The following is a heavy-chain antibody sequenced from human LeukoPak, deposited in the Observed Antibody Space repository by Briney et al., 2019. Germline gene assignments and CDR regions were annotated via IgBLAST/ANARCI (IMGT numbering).Heavy chain of an antibody. J-gene: IGHJ4*02. D-gene: IGHD2-15*01. Sequence: GGSLRLSCAASGFTFSSYWMSWVRQAPGKGLEGVSFIYSDNTHYSNTGTGRGTISIDKSKNTLYHQMNSLRAADTAVYYCARHAAAYSLPDDYCGQGTLVTVSS. CDR2: IYSDNT. CDR1: GFTFSSYW. V-gene: IGHV3-66*04. CDR3: ARHAAAYSLPDDY.